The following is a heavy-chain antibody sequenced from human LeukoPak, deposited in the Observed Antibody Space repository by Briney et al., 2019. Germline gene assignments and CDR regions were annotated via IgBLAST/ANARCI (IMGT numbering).Heavy chain of an antibody. J-gene: IGHJ6*02. Sequence: SETLSLTCAVYGGSFSGYYLSWICQPPGKGLEWIGEINHSGSTNYNPSLKSRVTISVDTSKNQFSLKLTSVTAADTAVYYCARVPFDTDSYYYYFGMDVWGQGTTVTVSS. D-gene: IGHD2-21*02. CDR2: INHSGST. CDR3: ARVPFDTDSYYYYFGMDV. V-gene: IGHV4-34*01. CDR1: GGSFSGYY.